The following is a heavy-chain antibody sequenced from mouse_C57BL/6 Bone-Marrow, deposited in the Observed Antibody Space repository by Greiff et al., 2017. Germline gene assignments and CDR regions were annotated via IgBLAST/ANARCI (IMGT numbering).Heavy chain of an antibody. CDR1: GFTFSSYA. D-gene: IGHD3-2*02. CDR2: ISDGGSYT. V-gene: IGHV5-4*01. CDR3: ARDQGTWYFDV. J-gene: IGHJ1*03. Sequence: DVQLQESGGGLVKPGGSLKLSCAASGFTFSSYAMSWVRQTPEKRLEWVATISDGGSYTYYPDNVKGRFTISRDNAKNNLYLQMSHLKSEDTAMYYCARDQGTWYFDVWGTGTTVTVSS.